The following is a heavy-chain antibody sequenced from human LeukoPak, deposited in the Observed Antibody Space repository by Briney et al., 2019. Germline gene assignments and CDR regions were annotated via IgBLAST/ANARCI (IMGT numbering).Heavy chain of an antibody. Sequence: GGSLRLSCAASGFTFSDYYMSWIRQAPGKGVEGVSYISSSSSYTNYADSVKGRFTISRDNAKNSLYLQMNSLRAEDTAVYYCARAYQDFMVRGVIFWFDPWGQGTLVTVSS. CDR2: ISSSSSYT. V-gene: IGHV3-11*06. CDR1: GFTFSDYY. J-gene: IGHJ5*02. D-gene: IGHD3-10*01. CDR3: ARAYQDFMVRGVIFWFDP.